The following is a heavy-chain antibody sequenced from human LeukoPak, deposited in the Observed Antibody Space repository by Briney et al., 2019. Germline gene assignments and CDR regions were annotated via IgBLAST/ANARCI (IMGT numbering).Heavy chain of an antibody. CDR2: INQDGSAK. CDR3: ARWEIRGTAHQLDY. Sequence: GGSLRLSCAASGFTFSSYWMHWVRQAPGKGLEWVANINQDGSAKYYVDSVKGRFTISRDNAKNSMYLQMNSLRAEDTAVYYCARWEIRGTAHQLDYWGQGTLVTVSS. D-gene: IGHD1-26*01. J-gene: IGHJ4*02. CDR1: GFTFSSYW. V-gene: IGHV3-7*01.